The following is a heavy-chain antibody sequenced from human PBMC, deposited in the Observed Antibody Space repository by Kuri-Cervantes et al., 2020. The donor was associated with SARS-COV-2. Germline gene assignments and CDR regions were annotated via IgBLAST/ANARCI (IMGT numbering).Heavy chain of an antibody. J-gene: IGHJ6*03. V-gene: IGHV3-33*01. CDR2: IWYDGSNK. Sequence: GGSLRLSCAASGFTFSSYGMHWVRQAPGKGLEWVAVIWYDGSNKYYADSVKGRFTISRDNSKNTLYLQMNSLRAEDTAVYYCARDGVADYCYYYMDVWGKGTTVTVSS. D-gene: IGHD2-15*01. CDR3: ARDGVADYCYYYMDV. CDR1: GFTFSSYG.